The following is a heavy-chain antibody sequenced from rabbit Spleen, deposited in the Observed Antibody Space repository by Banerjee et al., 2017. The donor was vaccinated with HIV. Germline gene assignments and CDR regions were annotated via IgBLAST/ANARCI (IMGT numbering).Heavy chain of an antibody. V-gene: IGHV1S43*01. CDR3: ARDLAGYVGFGYISYLDL. CDR1: GFDLSNYD. CDR2: IYTRDGST. D-gene: IGHD4-2*01. J-gene: IGHJ4*01. Sequence: QEQLEESGGGLVKPGASPTLTCKASGFDLSNYDMCWVRQAPGKGLELIAWIYTRDGSTWYATWVNGRFTISRSTSLNTVDLRMTSLTAADTATYFCARDLAGYVGFGYISYLDLWGPGTLVTVS.